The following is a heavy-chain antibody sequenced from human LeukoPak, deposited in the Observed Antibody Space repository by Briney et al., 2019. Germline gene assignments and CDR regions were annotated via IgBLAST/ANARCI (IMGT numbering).Heavy chain of an antibody. CDR1: GGSISSYY. CDR3: ARRTYSSNTFDY. Sequence: SETLSLTCTVSGGSISSYYWSWIRQPPGKGLEWIGYIYYSGSTNYNPSLKSRVTISVDTSKNQFSLKLSSVTAADTAVYYCARRTYSSNTFDYWGQGTLVTVSS. CDR2: IYYSGST. J-gene: IGHJ4*02. D-gene: IGHD6-13*01. V-gene: IGHV4-59*08.